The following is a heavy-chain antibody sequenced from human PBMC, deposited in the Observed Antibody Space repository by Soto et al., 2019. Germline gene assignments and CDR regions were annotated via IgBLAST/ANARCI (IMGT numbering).Heavy chain of an antibody. CDR3: ARDSQSTPWYAADY. J-gene: IGHJ4*02. CDR1: GFTFSSYS. Sequence: GGSLRLCCEGSGFTFSSYSMNWVRQAPGKGLEWVSSISGSGGYIYYADSVKGRFTISRGNAKNSLYLQMTSLRDEDTALYYCARDSQSTPWYAADYWGQGSPVTVSS. V-gene: IGHV3-21*01. D-gene: IGHD6-13*01. CDR2: ISGSGGYI.